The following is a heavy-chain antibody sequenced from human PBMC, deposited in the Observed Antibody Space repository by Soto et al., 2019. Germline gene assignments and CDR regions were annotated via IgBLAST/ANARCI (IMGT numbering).Heavy chain of an antibody. Sequence: SETLSLTCTVSGGSISSSSYYWGWIRQPPGKGLEWIGSIYYSGSTYYNPSLKSRVTISVDTSKNQFSLKLSSVTAADTAVYYCARQGIAAAGTGDYWGQGTLVTVSS. D-gene: IGHD6-13*01. CDR1: GGSISSSSYY. CDR2: IYYSGST. J-gene: IGHJ4*02. V-gene: IGHV4-39*01. CDR3: ARQGIAAAGTGDY.